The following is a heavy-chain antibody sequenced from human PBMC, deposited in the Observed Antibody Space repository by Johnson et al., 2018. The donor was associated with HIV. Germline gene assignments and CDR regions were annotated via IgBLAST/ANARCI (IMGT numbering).Heavy chain of an antibody. CDR2: IYSGGST. J-gene: IGHJ3*02. CDR3: AMEGSTVVTSAFDI. CDR1: GFTFSSYA. Sequence: VQLVESGGGVVRPGGSLRLSCAASGFTFSSYAMSWVRQAPGKGLEWVSVIYSGGSTYYADSVKGRFTISRDNSKNTLYLQMNSRRAEDTAVYYCAMEGSTVVTSAFDIWGQGTMVTVSS. V-gene: IGHV3-66*01. D-gene: IGHD4-23*01.